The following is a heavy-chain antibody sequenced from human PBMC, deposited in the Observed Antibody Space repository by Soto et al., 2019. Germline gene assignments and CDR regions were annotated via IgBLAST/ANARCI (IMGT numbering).Heavy chain of an antibody. CDR2: ISAYNGNT. D-gene: IGHD6-19*01. J-gene: IGHJ4*02. CDR1: GYTFTSCG. V-gene: IGHV1-18*04. CDR3: ARDPGIAVAGTLPFDY. Sequence: GASVKVSCKASGYTFTSCGISWVRQAPGQGLEWMGWISAYNGNTNYAQKLQGRVTMTTDTSTSTAYMELRSLRSDDTAVYYCARDPGIAVAGTLPFDYWGQGTLVTVSS.